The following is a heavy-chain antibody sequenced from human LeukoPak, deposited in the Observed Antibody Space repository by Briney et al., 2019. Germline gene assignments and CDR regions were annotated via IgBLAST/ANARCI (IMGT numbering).Heavy chain of an antibody. V-gene: IGHV1-2*02. D-gene: IGHD3-22*01. J-gene: IGHJ4*02. CDR1: GYTFTSYG. CDR2: INPNSGGT. Sequence: ASVKVSCKASGYTFTSYGISRVRQAPGQGLEWMGWINPNSGGTNYAQKFQGRVTMTSDTSISTAYMELSRLRSDDTALYYCTRGSYYDSSGYSGVRLFDYWGQGTPVTVPS. CDR3: TRGSYYDSSGYSGVRLFDY.